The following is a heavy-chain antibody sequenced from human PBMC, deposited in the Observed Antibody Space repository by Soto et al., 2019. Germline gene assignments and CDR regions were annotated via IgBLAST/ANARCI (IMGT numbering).Heavy chain of an antibody. Sequence: ETLSLICTVSGKPVSPFYWRWIRQPPGKGLEWVGHAYYSGSTNYDPSLKSRVTISVDMSKNQVSLRLTSVTAADTAVYHRARGTDYTQIASYHYGMDVWGQGTSVTVSS. D-gene: IGHD4-4*01. V-gene: IGHV4-59*02. J-gene: IGHJ6*02. CDR1: GKPVSPFY. CDR2: AYYSGST. CDR3: ARGTDYTQIASYHYGMDV.